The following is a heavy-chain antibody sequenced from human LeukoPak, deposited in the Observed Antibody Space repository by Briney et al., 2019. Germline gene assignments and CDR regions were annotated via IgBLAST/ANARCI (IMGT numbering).Heavy chain of an antibody. CDR1: SDSISSSNYY. V-gene: IGHV4-39*07. Sequence: SETLSLTCTVSSDSISSSNYYWGWIRQPPGKGLDWIGSIYYSGSTYYSPSLKSRVTISVDTSKNQFSLKLTSVTAADTAMYYCARVAPSTTFGVVTHLIFDYWGQGTLVTVSS. CDR2: IYYSGST. CDR3: ARVAPSTTFGVVTHLIFDY. D-gene: IGHD3-3*01. J-gene: IGHJ4*02.